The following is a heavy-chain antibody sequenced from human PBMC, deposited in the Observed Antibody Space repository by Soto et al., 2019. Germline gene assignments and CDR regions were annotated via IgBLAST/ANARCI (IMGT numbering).Heavy chain of an antibody. CDR1: GGSISSYY. D-gene: IGHD1-1*01. CDR2: IYYSGST. Sequence: SETLSLTCTVSGGSISSYYWSWIRQPPGKGLEWIGYIYYSGSTNYNPSLKSRVTISVDTSKNQFSLKLSSVTAADTAVYYCARRSRTYEYFQHWGQGTLVTVSS. CDR3: ARRSRTYEYFQH. J-gene: IGHJ1*01. V-gene: IGHV4-59*01.